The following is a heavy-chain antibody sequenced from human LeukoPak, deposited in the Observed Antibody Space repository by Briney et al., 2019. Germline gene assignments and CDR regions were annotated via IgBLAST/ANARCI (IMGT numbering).Heavy chain of an antibody. CDR1: GFTFSNNY. J-gene: IGHJ3*02. D-gene: IGHD4-17*01. CDR3: ARGLVTTGTDAFDI. Sequence: GGSLRLSCAASGFTFSNNYMNWVRQAPGKGLEWVSIIYSGGSAYYPDSVKSRFTISTDNSKNKLYLQMNSLKTEDTAVYYCARGLVTTGTDAFDISGQGTMVIVSS. CDR2: IYSGGSA. V-gene: IGHV3-66*01.